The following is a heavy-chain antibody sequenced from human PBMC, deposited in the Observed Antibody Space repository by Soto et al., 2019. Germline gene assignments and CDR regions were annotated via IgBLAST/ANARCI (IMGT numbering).Heavy chain of an antibody. CDR1: GFTVRSNY. CDR2: IYRAGKI. D-gene: IGHD2-15*01. Sequence: PGGSLRLSCAASGFTVRSNYMTWVRRAPGKGLEWVSAIYRAGKIYYADSVKGRFTTSSDNSQNTWFLQMNSPRAEDTAVYYCARDSGLIWGNYGTDVWGQGTTVTVSS. CDR3: ARDSGLIWGNYGTDV. J-gene: IGHJ6*02. V-gene: IGHV3-53*01.